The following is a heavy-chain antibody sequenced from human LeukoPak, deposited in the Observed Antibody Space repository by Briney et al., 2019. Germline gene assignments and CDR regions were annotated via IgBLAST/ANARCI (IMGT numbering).Heavy chain of an antibody. Sequence: SVKVSCKASGGTFSSYAISWVRQAPGQGLEWMGGIIPIIGTANYAQKFQGRVTITADESTSTAYMELSSLRSEDTAVYYCARSGFGQQLIHEHDYYYMDVWGKGTTVTISS. CDR1: GGTFSSYA. D-gene: IGHD3-10*01. J-gene: IGHJ6*03. CDR2: IIPIIGTA. V-gene: IGHV1-69*13. CDR3: ARSGFGQQLIHEHDYYYMDV.